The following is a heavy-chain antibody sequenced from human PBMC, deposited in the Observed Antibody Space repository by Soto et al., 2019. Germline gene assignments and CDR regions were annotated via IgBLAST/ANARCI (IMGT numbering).Heavy chain of an antibody. Sequence: SVKVSCKASGYSFTDYYLHWVRQAPGQGLEWMGWINPNSGGAHYAQKFQGRVTMTRDTSISTAYMELTRLRSDDTVVYFCARDRENMVRGVIIGGAFDLWGQGTMVTVSS. D-gene: IGHD3-10*01. CDR3: ARDRENMVRGVIIGGAFDL. CDR1: GYSFTDYY. J-gene: IGHJ3*01. V-gene: IGHV1-2*02. CDR2: INPNSGGA.